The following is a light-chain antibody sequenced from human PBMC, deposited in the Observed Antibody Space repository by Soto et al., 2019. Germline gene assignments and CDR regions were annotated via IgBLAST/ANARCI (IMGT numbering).Light chain of an antibody. V-gene: IGKV3-20*01. Sequence: EIVLTQSPGTLSLSRGERVTLSCRASQHVRSSYLAWYQQKPGQAPRLLIYDASTRATGISDRFSGSWSGSDFTLTISRLEPEDCAVYYCHHYGTSPPFTFGQGTKLHIK. CDR3: HHYGTSPPFT. J-gene: IGKJ2*01. CDR2: DAS. CDR1: QHVRSSY.